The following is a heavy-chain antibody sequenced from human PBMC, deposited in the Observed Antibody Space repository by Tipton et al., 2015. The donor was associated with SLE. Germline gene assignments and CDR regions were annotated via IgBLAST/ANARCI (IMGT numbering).Heavy chain of an antibody. Sequence: TLSLTCTVSGGSISSGNYYWSWIRQHPGKGLEWIGYIYYSGSTFYNPSLKSRITTSVDTSKNQFSLRVRSVTAADTAVYYCAGAAPGVQGVNDAFDIWGQGTMVTVSS. J-gene: IGHJ3*02. CDR3: AGAAPGVQGVNDAFDI. V-gene: IGHV4-31*03. CDR1: GGSISSGNYY. CDR2: IYYSGST. D-gene: IGHD3-10*01.